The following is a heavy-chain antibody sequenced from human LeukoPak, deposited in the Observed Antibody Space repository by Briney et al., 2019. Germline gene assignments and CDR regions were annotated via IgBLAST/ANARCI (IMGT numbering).Heavy chain of an antibody. Sequence: SHTVSLTCAISGDSVTSKSAAWNWMRQSPSRGLEGLGRTVYMSKWYYEYALSVKSRITINSDTSKNQFSLQLNSVTPEDTAVYYCARGVVATGFDFWGQGTQVAVSS. CDR2: TVYMSKWYY. CDR1: GDSVTSKSAA. CDR3: ARGVVATGFDF. V-gene: IGHV6-1*01. D-gene: IGHD3-3*01. J-gene: IGHJ4*02.